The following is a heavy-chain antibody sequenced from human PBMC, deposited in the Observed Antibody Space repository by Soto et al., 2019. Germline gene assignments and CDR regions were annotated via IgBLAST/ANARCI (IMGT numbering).Heavy chain of an antibody. D-gene: IGHD6-19*01. CDR3: ARPASGYSSGWSGEYFDY. CDR2: INPNSGGT. CDR1: VYTFTGYY. J-gene: IGHJ4*02. V-gene: IGHV1-2*02. Sequence: GXSVKVSCKASVYTFTGYYMHWVRQAPGQGLEWMGWINPNSGGTNYAQKFQGRVTMTRDTSISTAYMELSSLRSDDTAVYYCARPASGYSSGWSGEYFDYWGQGTLVTVSS.